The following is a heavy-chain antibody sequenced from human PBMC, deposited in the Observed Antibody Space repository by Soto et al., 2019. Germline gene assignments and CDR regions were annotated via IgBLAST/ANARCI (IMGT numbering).Heavy chain of an antibody. J-gene: IGHJ5*02. V-gene: IGHV3-15*01. Sequence: GGSLRLPCTASGFTFSDAWMTWVRQAPGKGLEWGGRITPKTDGGTTDCAAPVKGRFTISRDDSKDTLYLQMNNLKTEATAVYYCTAATGYCSSTSCSGPWGQGTLVTVSS. CDR3: TAATGYCSSTSCSGP. CDR1: GFTFSDAW. D-gene: IGHD2-2*01. CDR2: ITPKTDGGTT.